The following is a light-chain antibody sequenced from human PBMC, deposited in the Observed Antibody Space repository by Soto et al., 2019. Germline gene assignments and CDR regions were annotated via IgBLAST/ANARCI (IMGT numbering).Light chain of an antibody. CDR1: SSDVGGYDY. CDR2: EVS. CDR3: SSYAGSNILV. V-gene: IGLV2-8*01. Sequence: QSVLTQPPSASGSPGQSVTISCTGTSSDVGGYDYVSWYQQHPGKAPNLMIYEVSKRPSGVPDRFSGSKSGNTASLTVSGLQAEDEADYYCSSYAGSNILVFGGRTKLTVL. J-gene: IGLJ2*01.